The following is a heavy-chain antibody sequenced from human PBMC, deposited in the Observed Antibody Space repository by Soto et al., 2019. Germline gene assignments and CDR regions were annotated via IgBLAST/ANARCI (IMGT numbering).Heavy chain of an antibody. Sequence: TLCLTCAVSGGSINSGGFSWNWIRQPPGKGLEWIGYVYHSGSSYYNPSLKGRVTISLDRSKNQFSLNLNTVTAADTAVYYCARDWGYCSSSSCRERAFDVWGQGTVVTVSS. D-gene: IGHD2-15*01. V-gene: IGHV4-30-2*01. J-gene: IGHJ3*01. CDR2: VYHSGSS. CDR1: GGSINSGGFS. CDR3: ARDWGYCSSSSCRERAFDV.